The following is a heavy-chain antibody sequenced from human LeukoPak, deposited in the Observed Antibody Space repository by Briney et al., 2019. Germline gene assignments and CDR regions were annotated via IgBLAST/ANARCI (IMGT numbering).Heavy chain of an antibody. CDR3: ARVRCSSTSCYYMDV. CDR1: GFTFSSYW. J-gene: IGHJ6*03. Sequence: GGSLRLSCAASGFTFSSYWMHWVRQAPGKGLVWVSRINSDGSSTSYADSVKGRFTISRDNAKNTLYLQMNSLRAEDTAAYYCARVRCSSTSCYYMDVWGKGTTVTVSS. CDR2: INSDGSST. D-gene: IGHD2-2*01. V-gene: IGHV3-74*01.